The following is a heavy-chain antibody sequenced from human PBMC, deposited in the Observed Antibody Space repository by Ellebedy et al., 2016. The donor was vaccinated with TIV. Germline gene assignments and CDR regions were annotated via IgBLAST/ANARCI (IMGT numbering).Heavy chain of an antibody. CDR1: GYSFTSYW. D-gene: IGHD3-16*01. J-gene: IGHJ4*02. Sequence: GESLKISCKGSGYSFTSYWIGWVRQMPGKGLEWMGIIYPADSNTRYRPSFQGQVTISADKYISTAYLQWSSLKASDSAMYYCARPSMIMFGGVTPFDYWGQGTLVTVSS. CDR2: IYPADSNT. V-gene: IGHV5-51*01. CDR3: ARPSMIMFGGVTPFDY.